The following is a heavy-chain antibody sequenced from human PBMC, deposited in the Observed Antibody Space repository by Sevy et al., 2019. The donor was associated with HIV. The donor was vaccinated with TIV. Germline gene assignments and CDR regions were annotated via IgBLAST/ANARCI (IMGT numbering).Heavy chain of an antibody. CDR3: AREGCTRPHDY. V-gene: IGHV3-23*01. CDR2: LSFGCGKI. Sequence: GGSLRLSCAASGFAFYDYSMSWIREAPGKGLGGFGTLSFGCGKINYADSVKGRFTISGDNSKNSFYLQMDNLSAEDTAIYYCAREGCTRPHDYWGQGTRVTVSS. D-gene: IGHD2-8*01. CDR1: GFAFYDYS. J-gene: IGHJ4*02.